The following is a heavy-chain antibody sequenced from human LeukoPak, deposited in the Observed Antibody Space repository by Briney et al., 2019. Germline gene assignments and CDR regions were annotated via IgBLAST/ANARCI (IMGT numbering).Heavy chain of an antibody. CDR2: ISGSGSNT. D-gene: IGHD3-10*01. Sequence: GGSLRLSCAASGFTFSNYAMTWVRQAPGKGLEWVSVISGSGSNTDYADSVKGRFTISRDNAKNSLYLQMNSLRAEDTAVYYCASSRGSGSYVNDWGQGTLVTVSS. CDR1: GFTFSNYA. V-gene: IGHV3-21*04. CDR3: ASSRGSGSYVND. J-gene: IGHJ4*02.